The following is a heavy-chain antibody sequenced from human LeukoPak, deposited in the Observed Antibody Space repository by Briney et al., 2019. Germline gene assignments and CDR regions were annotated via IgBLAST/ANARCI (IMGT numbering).Heavy chain of an antibody. CDR1: GYTFTRYG. D-gene: IGHD2-2*01. CDR3: ARDNSAISDCSSASCFHFNY. CDR2: ISAYNGNT. V-gene: IGHV1-18*01. Sequence: ASVKVSCKASGYTFTRYGITWVRQAPGQGLEWMGWISAYNGNTNYAHKVQGRVTMTTDTSTSTAYMELRSLSSDDTAVYYCARDNSAISDCSSASCFHFNYWGQGTLVTVSS. J-gene: IGHJ4*02.